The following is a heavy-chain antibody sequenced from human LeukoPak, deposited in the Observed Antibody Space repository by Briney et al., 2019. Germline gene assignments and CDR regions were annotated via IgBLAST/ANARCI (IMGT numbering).Heavy chain of an antibody. CDR3: ARDRDGFDY. CDR2: ISSSGSTI. D-gene: IGHD3-10*01. Sequence: GGSLRLCCAASGFTFSSYEMNWVRQAPGKGLEWVSYISSSGSTIYYADSVKGRFTISRDNAKNSLYLQMNSLRAEDTAVYYCARDRDGFDYWGQGTLVTVSS. V-gene: IGHV3-48*03. CDR1: GFTFSSYE. J-gene: IGHJ4*02.